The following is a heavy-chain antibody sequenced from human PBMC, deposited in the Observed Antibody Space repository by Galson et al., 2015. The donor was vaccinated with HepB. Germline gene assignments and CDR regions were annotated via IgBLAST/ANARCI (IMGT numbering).Heavy chain of an antibody. CDR3: AKDYRPWGSGWVPLDY. J-gene: IGHJ4*02. V-gene: IGHV3-30*02. CDR1: GFTFSSYG. D-gene: IGHD6-19*01. CDR2: IRYDGSNK. Sequence: SLRLSCAASGFTFSSYGMHWVRQAPGKGLEWVAFIRYDGSNKYYADSVKGRFTISRDNSKNTLYLQMNSLRAEDTAVYYCAKDYRPWGSGWVPLDYWGQGTLVTVSS.